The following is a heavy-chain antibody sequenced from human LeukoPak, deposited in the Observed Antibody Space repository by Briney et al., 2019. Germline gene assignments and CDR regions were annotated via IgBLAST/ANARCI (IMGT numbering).Heavy chain of an antibody. J-gene: IGHJ4*02. V-gene: IGHV3-23*01. D-gene: IGHD5-12*01. CDR2: IHYNGVST. CDR1: GFTLSNYA. CDR3: AKVIREVDMSHDY. Sequence: GGSLRLSCAASGFTLSNYAMSWVRQAPGKGLEWVSSIHYNGVSTYYADSVKGRFTISRDNSKNTLYLQMNSPRVEDTAVYYCAKVIREVDMSHDYWGQGALVTVSS.